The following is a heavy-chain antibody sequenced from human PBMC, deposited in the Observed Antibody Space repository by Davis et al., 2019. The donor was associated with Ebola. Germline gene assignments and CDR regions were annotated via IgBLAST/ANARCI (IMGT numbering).Heavy chain of an antibody. V-gene: IGHV3-49*03. D-gene: IGHD1-14*01. Sequence: PGGSLRLSCTASGFTFGDYAMSWFRQAPGKGLEWVGFIRSKAYGGTTEYAASVKGRFTISRDDSKSIAYLQMNSLKTEDTAVYYCARGEPWPYYYYGMDVWGQGTTVTVSS. CDR3: ARGEPWPYYYYGMDV. J-gene: IGHJ6*02. CDR1: GFTFGDYA. CDR2: IRSKAYGGTT.